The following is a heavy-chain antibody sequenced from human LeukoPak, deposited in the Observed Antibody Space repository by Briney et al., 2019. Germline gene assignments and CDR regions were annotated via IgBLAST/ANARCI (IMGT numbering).Heavy chain of an antibody. CDR2: ISGSGGST. V-gene: IGHV3-23*01. CDR3: AKESERFLEWLSPLSYMDV. D-gene: IGHD3-3*01. Sequence: GGSLRLSCAASGFTFSSYAMSWVRQAPGKGLEWVSAISGSGGSTYYADSVKGRFTISRDNSKNTLYLQMNSLRAEDTAVYYCAKESERFLEWLSPLSYMDVWGKGTTVTVSS. J-gene: IGHJ6*03. CDR1: GFTFSSYA.